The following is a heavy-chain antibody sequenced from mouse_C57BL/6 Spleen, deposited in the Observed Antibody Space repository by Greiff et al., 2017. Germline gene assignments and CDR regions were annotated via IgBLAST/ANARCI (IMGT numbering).Heavy chain of an antibody. Sequence: EVKVEESGGGLVKPGGSLKLSCAASGFTFSSYTMSWVRQTPEKRLEWVATLSGGGGNTYYPASVKGRFTISRDNAKNTLYLQMSSLRSEDTALYYCARDYYGSSYDYFDYWGQGTTLTVSS. CDR3: ARDYYGSSYDYFDY. J-gene: IGHJ2*01. D-gene: IGHD1-1*01. CDR1: GFTFSSYT. CDR2: LSGGGGNT. V-gene: IGHV5-9*01.